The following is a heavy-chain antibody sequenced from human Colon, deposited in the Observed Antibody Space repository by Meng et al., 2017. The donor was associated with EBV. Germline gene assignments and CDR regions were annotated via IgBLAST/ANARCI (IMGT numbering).Heavy chain of an antibody. Sequence: QGLGLVLVKASKPRSLTRNVLGGYIKGWSYSWACVRQPQGEGSEWVGGMSYGGLTSSNPALKQRVTISIVTSKNQFSLSLTSVPASDTAIYYCARGIQIWHESDYWGQGTLVTVSS. CDR3: ARGIQIWHESDY. CDR2: MSYGGLT. D-gene: IGHD5-18*01. V-gene: IGHV4-39*07. CDR1: GGYIKGWSYS. J-gene: IGHJ4*02.